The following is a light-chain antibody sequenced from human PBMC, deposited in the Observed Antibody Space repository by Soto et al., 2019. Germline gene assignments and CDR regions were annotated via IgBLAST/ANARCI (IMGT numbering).Light chain of an antibody. CDR3: QQYGSSPRT. V-gene: IGKV3-20*01. CDR1: QSVSSSY. CDR2: GAS. J-gene: IGKJ1*01. Sequence: EIVWPQSPGTLSLSPGERATLSCRASQSVSSSYLAWYQQKPGQAPRLLIYGASSRATGIPDRFSGSGSGTDFTLTISRLEPEDFAVYYCQQYGSSPRTFGQGTKVDNK.